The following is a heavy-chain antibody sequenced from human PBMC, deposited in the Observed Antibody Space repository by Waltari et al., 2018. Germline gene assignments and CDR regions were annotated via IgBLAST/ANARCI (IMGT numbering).Heavy chain of an antibody. J-gene: IGHJ4*02. CDR3: ARDKGGIGYYFDS. Sequence: GFIFSTSGMYWVRQAPGKGLEWISYISGSDSPIYYADSVKGRFTISRDNAKNSLYLQMNSLKDEDTAVYYCARDKGGIGYYFDSWGQGTLVTVSS. D-gene: IGHD1-26*01. CDR2: ISGSDSPI. V-gene: IGHV3-48*02. CDR1: GFIFSTSG.